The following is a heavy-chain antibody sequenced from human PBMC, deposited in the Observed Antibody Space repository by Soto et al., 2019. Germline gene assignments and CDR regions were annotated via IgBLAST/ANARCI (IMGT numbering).Heavy chain of an antibody. CDR1: GFTFSDYY. V-gene: IGHV3-11*06. CDR2: ISSSSSYT. D-gene: IGHD5-12*01. J-gene: IGHJ4*02. Sequence: GGSLRLSCAASGFTFSDYYMSWIRQAPGKGLEWVSYISSSSSYTNYADSVKGRFTISRDNAKNSLYLQMNSLRAEDTAVYYCASYSRRLATPLVYWGQGTLVTVSS. CDR3: ASYSRRLATPLVY.